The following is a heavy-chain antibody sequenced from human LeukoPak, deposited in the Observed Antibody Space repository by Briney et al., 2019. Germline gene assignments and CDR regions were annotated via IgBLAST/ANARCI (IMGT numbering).Heavy chain of an antibody. V-gene: IGHV4-34*01. CDR3: ARADFWSGYSIDY. D-gene: IGHD3-3*01. J-gene: IGHJ4*02. Sequence: SETLSLTCAVYGGSFSGYYWSWIRQPPGKGLEWIGEINHSGSTNYNPSLKSRVTISVDTSKNQFSLKLSSVTAADTAVYYCARADFWSGYSIDYWGQGTLVTVSS. CDR1: GGSFSGYY. CDR2: INHSGST.